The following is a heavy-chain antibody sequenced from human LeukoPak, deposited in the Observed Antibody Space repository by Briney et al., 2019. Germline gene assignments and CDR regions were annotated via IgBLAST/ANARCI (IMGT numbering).Heavy chain of an antibody. Sequence: GWSLRLSCAASGFTFKEYGMSWVRQAPGKGLEWVSTINDNGANTHYADSVKGRFTISRDSSKNTLFLQMNSLRADDTARYYCTKGDGGWYPIDSWGQGTLIIVSS. J-gene: IGHJ4*02. D-gene: IGHD6-19*01. CDR3: TKGDGGWYPIDS. CDR2: INDNGANT. CDR1: GFTFKEYG. V-gene: IGHV3-23*01.